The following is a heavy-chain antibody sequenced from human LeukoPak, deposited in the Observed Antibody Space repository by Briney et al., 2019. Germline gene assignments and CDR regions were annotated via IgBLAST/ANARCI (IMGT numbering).Heavy chain of an antibody. CDR2: ISSDGGST. CDR3: ARDRSSGWIDY. CDR1: GFTFSGYW. V-gene: IGHV3-74*01. J-gene: IGHJ4*02. D-gene: IGHD6-19*01. Sequence: GGSLTRSGSASGFTFSGYWLQWVRQAPGKGLVWVSRISSDGGSTSYADSVKGRFTISRDNAKNTMYLQLNSLRAEDTAVYYCARDRSSGWIDYWGQGTLVTVSS.